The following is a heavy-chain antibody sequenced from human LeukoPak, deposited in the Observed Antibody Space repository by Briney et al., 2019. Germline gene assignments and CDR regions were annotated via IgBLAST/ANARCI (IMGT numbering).Heavy chain of an antibody. J-gene: IGHJ4*02. CDR3: AKDNAYYYADY. CDR2: ISYDGSNK. CDR1: GFTFSSYG. V-gene: IGHV3-30*18. D-gene: IGHD3-10*01. Sequence: GGSLRLSCAASGFTFSSYGMHWVRQAPGKGLEWVAVISYDGSNKYYADSVKGRFTISRDNSKNTLYLQMNSLRAEDTAVYYCAKDNAYYYADYWGQGTLVTVS.